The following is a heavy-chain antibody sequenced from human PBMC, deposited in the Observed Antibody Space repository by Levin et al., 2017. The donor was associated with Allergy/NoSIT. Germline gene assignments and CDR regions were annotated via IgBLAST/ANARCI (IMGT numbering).Heavy chain of an antibody. D-gene: IGHD1-20*01. CDR3: AKWISGELTGTTAAAGDY. CDR1: GFTFSSYG. J-gene: IGHJ4*02. CDR2: ISYDGSNK. Sequence: AGGSLRLSCAASGFTFSSYGMHWVRQAPGKGLEWVAVISYDGSNKYYADSVKGRFTISRDNSKNTLYLQMNSLRAEETAVYYCAKWISGELTGTTAAAGDYWGQGTLVTVSS. V-gene: IGHV3-30*18.